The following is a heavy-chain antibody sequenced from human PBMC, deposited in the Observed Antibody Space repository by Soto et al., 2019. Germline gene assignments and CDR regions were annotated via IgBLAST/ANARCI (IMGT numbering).Heavy chain of an antibody. CDR3: AREFYYDSSGYHIDY. Sequence: PSETLSLTCTVSGGSISSGDYYWSWIRQPPGKGLEWIGYIYYSGSTYYNPSLKSRVTISVDTSKNQFSLKLSSVTAADTAVYYCAREFYYDSSGYHIDYWGQGTLVTVSS. V-gene: IGHV4-30-4*01. CDR2: IYYSGST. D-gene: IGHD3-22*01. CDR1: GGSISSGDYY. J-gene: IGHJ4*02.